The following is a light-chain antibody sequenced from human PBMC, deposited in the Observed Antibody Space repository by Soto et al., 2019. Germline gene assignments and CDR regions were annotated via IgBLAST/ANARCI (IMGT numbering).Light chain of an antibody. CDR3: SSYTISSTYV. Sequence: QSALTQPAAVSGSPGQSITISCTGTSSDVGGYNYVSWYRQHPGKAPQLMICDVSNRPSGVSNRFSASKSGNTASLTISGLQAEDEADYYCSSYTISSTYVFGTGTKLTVL. V-gene: IGLV2-14*03. CDR2: DVS. CDR1: SSDVGGYNY. J-gene: IGLJ1*01.